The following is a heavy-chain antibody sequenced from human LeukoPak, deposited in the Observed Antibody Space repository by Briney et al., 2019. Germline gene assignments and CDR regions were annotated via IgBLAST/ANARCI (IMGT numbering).Heavy chain of an antibody. V-gene: IGHV3-74*01. CDR1: GFTFSTYW. Sequence: GGSLDLSCAASGFTFSTYWRHGGRQAPGRGRGWGSRIYGDGSSTSNADSGKGRLTISRDNAKKTLYLQMNSLRSEDMAVYYCITISGGMVYWGQGTLVTVSS. J-gene: IGHJ4*02. CDR2: IYGDGSST. D-gene: IGHD3-3*01. CDR3: ITISGGMVY.